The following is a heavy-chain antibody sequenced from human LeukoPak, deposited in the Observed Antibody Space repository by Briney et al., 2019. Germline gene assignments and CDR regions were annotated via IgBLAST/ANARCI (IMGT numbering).Heavy chain of an antibody. CDR2: IIPIFGTA. V-gene: IGHV1-69*06. J-gene: IGHJ4*02. CDR3: AIGVSTFDY. Sequence: SVTVSFKASGGTFIIYAISWVRQAPGQGGEWMGGIIPIFGTANYAQKFQGRVTITADKSTSTAYMELSSLRSEDTAVYYCAIGVSTFDYWGQGTLVTVSS. CDR1: GGTFIIYA.